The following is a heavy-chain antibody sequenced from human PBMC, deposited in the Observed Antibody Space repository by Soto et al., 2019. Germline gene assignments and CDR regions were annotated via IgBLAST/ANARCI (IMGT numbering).Heavy chain of an antibody. Sequence: ASVKVSCKASGYTFTSYPTHWVRQAPGQRLEWMGWIDAGNGNTKYSQKFRGRVTFTTDTSASTAYMDLSSLRSEDTAVYYCASAGYTYGSPYYGMDVWGQGTTVTVS. CDR3: ASAGYTYGSPYYGMDV. D-gene: IGHD5-18*01. V-gene: IGHV1-3*01. CDR2: IDAGNGNT. J-gene: IGHJ6*02. CDR1: GYTFTSYP.